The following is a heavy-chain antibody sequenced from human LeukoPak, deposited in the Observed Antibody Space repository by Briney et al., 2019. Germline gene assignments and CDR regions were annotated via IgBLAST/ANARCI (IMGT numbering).Heavy chain of an antibody. V-gene: IGHV1-69*13. CDR3: ARDGCSSTSCYPGWFDP. D-gene: IGHD2-2*01. Sequence: SVKVSCKASGGTFSSYAISWVRQAPGQGLEWMGGIIPIFGTANYAQKFQGRVTITADESTSTAYMELSSLRSEDTAVYYCARDGCSSTSCYPGWFDPWGQGTLVSVSS. CDR2: IIPIFGTA. J-gene: IGHJ5*02. CDR1: GGTFSSYA.